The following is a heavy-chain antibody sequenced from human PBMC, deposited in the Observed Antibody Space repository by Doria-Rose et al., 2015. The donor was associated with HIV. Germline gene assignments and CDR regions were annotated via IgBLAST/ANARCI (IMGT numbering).Heavy chain of an antibody. CDR3: ARIKSSRWYHKYYFDF. V-gene: IGHV2-26*01. CDR1: GVSLSSPRMG. Sequence: EESGPVLVKPTETLTLTCTVSGVSLSSPRMGVSWIRQPPGKALEWPANIFSDDERSYKTSLKSRLTISRGTSKSQVVLTMTDMDPVDTATYYCARIKSSRWYHKYYFDFWGQGTLVIVSA. J-gene: IGHJ4*02. CDR2: IFSDDER. D-gene: IGHD6-13*01.